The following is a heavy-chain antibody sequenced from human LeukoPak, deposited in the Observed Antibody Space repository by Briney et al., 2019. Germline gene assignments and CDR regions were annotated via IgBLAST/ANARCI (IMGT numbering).Heavy chain of an antibody. CDR3: TGMKTTSDY. Sequence: GGSLKLSCAASGFTFSGSAMYWVRQASGKGLEWVGRIRNRADNYATAYAASVKGRFTISRDDSKNTAYLQMDSLKTEDTAVYYCTGMKTTSDYWGQGTLVTVSS. D-gene: IGHD2/OR15-2a*01. J-gene: IGHJ4*02. V-gene: IGHV3-73*01. CDR2: IRNRADNYAT. CDR1: GFTFSGSA.